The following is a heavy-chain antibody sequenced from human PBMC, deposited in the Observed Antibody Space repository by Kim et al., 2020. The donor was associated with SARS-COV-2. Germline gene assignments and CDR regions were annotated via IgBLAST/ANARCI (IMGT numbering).Heavy chain of an antibody. CDR3: ARGFLVWGMDV. Sequence: TSYAQKFQGRVTMTRDTSTSTVYMELSSLRSEDTAVYYCARGFLVWGMDVWGQGTTVTVSS. CDR2: T. V-gene: IGHV1-46*01. D-gene: IGHD3-3*01. J-gene: IGHJ6*02.